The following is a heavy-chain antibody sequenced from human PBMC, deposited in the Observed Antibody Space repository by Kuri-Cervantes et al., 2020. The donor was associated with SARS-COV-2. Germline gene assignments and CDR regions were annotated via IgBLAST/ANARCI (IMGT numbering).Heavy chain of an antibody. CDR3: ARESYSSSCFDY. J-gene: IGHJ4*02. D-gene: IGHD6-6*01. Sequence: GESLKISCAASGFTFSSYAMHWVRQAPGKGLEWVAVISYDGNNKYYADSVKGRFTISRDNSKNTLYLQMNSLRAEDTAVYYCARESYSSSCFDYWGQGPLVTVSS. CDR2: ISYDGNNK. V-gene: IGHV3-30*04. CDR1: GFTFSSYA.